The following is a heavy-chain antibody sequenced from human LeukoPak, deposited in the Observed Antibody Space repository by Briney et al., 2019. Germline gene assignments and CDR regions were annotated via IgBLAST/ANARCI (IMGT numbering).Heavy chain of an antibody. Sequence: SETLSLTCTVSGYSIRSGYYWGWIRQPPGKGLEWIGSIYHSGGTYYNPSLKSRVTISVDTSKNQFSLKLSSVTAADTAVYYCARVLHLSSSWYGAIDYWGQGTLVTVSS. CDR1: GYSIRSGYY. V-gene: IGHV4-38-2*02. J-gene: IGHJ4*02. CDR2: IYHSGGT. CDR3: ARVLHLSSSWYGAIDY. D-gene: IGHD6-13*01.